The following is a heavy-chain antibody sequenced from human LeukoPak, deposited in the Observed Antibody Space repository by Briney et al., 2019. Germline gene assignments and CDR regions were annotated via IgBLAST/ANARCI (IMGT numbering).Heavy chain of an antibody. J-gene: IGHJ4*02. Sequence: SETLSLTCTVSGGSISSSSYYWGWIRQPPGKGLEWIGSIYYSGSTYYNPSLKSRVTISVDTSKNQFSLKLSSVTAADTAVYYCARGGIYDSSGYFFDYWGQGTLVTVSS. CDR3: ARGGIYDSSGYFFDY. CDR2: IYYSGST. D-gene: IGHD3-22*01. V-gene: IGHV4-39*01. CDR1: GGSISSSSYY.